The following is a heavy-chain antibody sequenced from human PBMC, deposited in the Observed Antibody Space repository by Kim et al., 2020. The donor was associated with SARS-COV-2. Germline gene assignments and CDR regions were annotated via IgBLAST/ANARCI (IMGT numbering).Heavy chain of an antibody. CDR2: INVGNGNT. CDR3: ARGVITATPSEFDY. J-gene: IGHJ4*02. Sequence: ASVKVSCKASGYTFISYGIHWVRQAPGQRLEWMGWINVGNGNTKYSQKFQSRITITRETSASTAYMELSSLRSEDTAVFYCARGVITATPSEFDYWGQGTLITVCS. CDR1: GYTFISYG. D-gene: IGHD1-20*01. V-gene: IGHV1-3*01.